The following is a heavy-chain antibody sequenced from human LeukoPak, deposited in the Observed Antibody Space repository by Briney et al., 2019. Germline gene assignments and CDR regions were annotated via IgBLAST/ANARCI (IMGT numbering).Heavy chain of an antibody. CDR1: GFTFSSYW. D-gene: IGHD3-9*01. V-gene: IGHV3-74*01. CDR3: ARELVVDMTSMYYYYYGMDV. CDR2: INSDGSST. J-gene: IGHJ6*02. Sequence: PGGSLRLSCAASGFTFSSYWMHWVRQAPGKGLVWVSRINSDGSSTSYADSVKGRFTISRDNAKNTLYLQMNSLRAEDTAVYYCARELVVDMTSMYYYYYGMDVWGQGTTVTVSS.